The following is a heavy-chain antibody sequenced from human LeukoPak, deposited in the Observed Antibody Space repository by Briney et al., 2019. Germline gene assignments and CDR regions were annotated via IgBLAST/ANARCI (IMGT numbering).Heavy chain of an antibody. CDR2: ISRSSSYI. Sequence: GGSLRLSCAASGFTFSSYSMNWVRQAPGKGLEWVSSISRSSSYIYNADSVKGRFTISRDNARNSVYLQMNSLRAEDTAVYYCARVVCTIGVCYDPNLDAFDIWGQGTRVTVSS. D-gene: IGHD2-8*01. CDR1: GFTFSSYS. CDR3: ARVVCTIGVCYDPNLDAFDI. V-gene: IGHV3-21*01. J-gene: IGHJ3*02.